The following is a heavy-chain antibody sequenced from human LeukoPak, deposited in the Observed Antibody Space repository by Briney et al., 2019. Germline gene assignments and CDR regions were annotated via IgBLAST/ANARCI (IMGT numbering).Heavy chain of an antibody. Sequence: SETLSLTCTVSGGSISSYYWSWIRQPPGKGLEWIGYIYYSGSTNYNPSLKSRVTISVDTSKNQFSLKLSSVTAADTAVYYCARLIVPAAMSLPYNWFDPWGQGTLVTVSS. CDR2: IYYSGST. CDR3: ARLIVPAAMSLPYNWFDP. J-gene: IGHJ5*02. V-gene: IGHV4-59*01. D-gene: IGHD2-2*01. CDR1: GGSISSYY.